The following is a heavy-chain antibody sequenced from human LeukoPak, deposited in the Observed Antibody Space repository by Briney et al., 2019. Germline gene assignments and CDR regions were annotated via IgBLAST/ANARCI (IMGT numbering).Heavy chain of an antibody. CDR3: AGGIGYATSPADH. D-gene: IGHD6-13*01. Sequence: SETLSLTCTVSGGSISSYYWSWIRQPPGKGLEWIGYIHDTRGTNYNPYLKSRVTMSLDTSKNHFSLSLNPVTAADTAVYFCAGGIGYATSPADHLGQGTLVIVSS. V-gene: IGHV4-59*01. CDR1: GGSISSYY. J-gene: IGHJ5*02. CDR2: IHDTRGT.